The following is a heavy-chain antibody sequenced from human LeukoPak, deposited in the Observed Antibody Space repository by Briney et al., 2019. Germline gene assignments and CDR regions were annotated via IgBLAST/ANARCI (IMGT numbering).Heavy chain of an antibody. Sequence: SETLPLTCPVSGCSISSYHWSWIRQPAGKGLEWIGRIYTSGSTNYNPSLKSRLTMPVDTSKNQLTLKLSSVSAAYTAVYYCARDKGIAARVYWFDPWGQGTLVTVSS. J-gene: IGHJ5*02. CDR2: IYTSGST. V-gene: IGHV4-4*07. CDR1: GCSISSYH. CDR3: ARDKGIAARVYWFDP. D-gene: IGHD6-6*01.